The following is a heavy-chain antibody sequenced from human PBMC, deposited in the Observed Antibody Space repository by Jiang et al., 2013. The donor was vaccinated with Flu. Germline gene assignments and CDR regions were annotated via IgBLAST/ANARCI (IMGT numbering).Heavy chain of an antibody. V-gene: IGHV1-69*01. CDR3: ARVKGIVVVGGMDV. Sequence: SVKVSCKASGGTFSSYAISWVRQAPGQGLEWMGGIIPIFGTANYAQKFQGRVTITADESTSTAYMELSSLRSEDTAVYYCARVKGIVVVGGMDVWGQGTTVTVSS. J-gene: IGHJ6*02. D-gene: IGHD3-22*01. CDR1: GGTFSSYA. CDR2: IIPIFGTA.